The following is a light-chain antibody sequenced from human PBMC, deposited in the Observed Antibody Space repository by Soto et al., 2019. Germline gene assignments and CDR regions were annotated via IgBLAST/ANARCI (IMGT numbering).Light chain of an antibody. CDR2: GNS. CDR3: PSYHSSLSGGV. V-gene: IGLV1-40*01. Sequence: QSVLTQPPSVSGAPGQRVTISCTGSTSNIGTGYDVHWYQQLPGTAPKLLIYGNSNRPSGVPDRFSGSKSGTSASLAITGLQAEDEADYYCPSYHSSLSGGVFGTGTKVTVL. CDR1: TSNIGTGYD. J-gene: IGLJ1*01.